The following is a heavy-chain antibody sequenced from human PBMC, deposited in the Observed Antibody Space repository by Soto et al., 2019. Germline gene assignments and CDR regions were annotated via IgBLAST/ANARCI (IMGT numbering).Heavy chain of an antibody. CDR3: ARGRCSSTSCYGNWFDP. CDR2: IWYDGSNK. Sequence: QVQLVESGGGVVQPGRSLRLSCAASGFTFSSYGMHWVRQAPGKGLEWVAVIWYDGSNKYYADSVKGRFTISRDNSKNTLYLQMNSLRAEDTAVYYCARGRCSSTSCYGNWFDPWGQGTLVTVSS. D-gene: IGHD2-2*01. J-gene: IGHJ5*02. CDR1: GFTFSSYG. V-gene: IGHV3-33*01.